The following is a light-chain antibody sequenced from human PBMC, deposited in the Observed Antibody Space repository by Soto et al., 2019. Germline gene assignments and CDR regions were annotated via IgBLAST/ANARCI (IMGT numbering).Light chain of an antibody. J-gene: IGKJ1*01. CDR1: QSLGIW. CDR2: DAS. Sequence: DIPMTQSHSTLSAFLGPRIPIXCRASQSLGIWLAWHQQKPGKAPKLLIYDASTLKSGVPSRFSGSGSGTKSTLTISSLQPDDFATYYCQEYNSYSGTFGQGTKVDNK. V-gene: IGKV1-5*01. CDR3: QEYNSYSGT.